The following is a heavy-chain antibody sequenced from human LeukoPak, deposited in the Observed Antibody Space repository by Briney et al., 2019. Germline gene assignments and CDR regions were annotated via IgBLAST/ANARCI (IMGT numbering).Heavy chain of an antibody. D-gene: IGHD3-3*01. CDR2: ISSSSSYI. V-gene: IGHV3-21*04. CDR3: ARVDFWSGHYYFDY. J-gene: IGHJ4*02. CDR1: GFTFSSYS. Sequence: GGSLRLSCAASGFTFSSYSMNWVRQAPGKGLEWVSSISSSSSYIYYADSVKGRFTISRDNAKNSLYLQMNSLTAEDTAVYYCARVDFWSGHYYFDYWGQGTLVTVSS.